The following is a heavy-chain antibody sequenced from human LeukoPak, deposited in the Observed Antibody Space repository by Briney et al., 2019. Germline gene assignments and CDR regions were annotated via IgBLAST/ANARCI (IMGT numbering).Heavy chain of an antibody. V-gene: IGHV4-4*02. CDR2: IFRDGRT. J-gene: IGHJ4*02. D-gene: IGHD4-23*01. CDR1: GDSINSGIW. Sequence: SGTLSLTCTVSGDSINSGIWWTWVRQPPGKGLEWVGEIFRDGRTNYNPSLKSRITMSLDKSKNQFSLKVNSVTAADTAVYYCARNGGKSDFGYWGQGTLVTVSS. CDR3: ARNGGKSDFGY.